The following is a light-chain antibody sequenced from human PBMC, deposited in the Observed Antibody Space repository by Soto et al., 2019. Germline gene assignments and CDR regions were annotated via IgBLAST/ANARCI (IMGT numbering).Light chain of an antibody. V-gene: IGLV6-57*04. CDR3: QSYDSSNVV. Sequence: NFMLTQPHSVSEFPGKTVTISCTRSSGSIVSNYVQWYQQRPGSAPTTVIYEDNQRPSGVPDRFSGSIDSSSNSASLTISGLKTEDEADYYCQSYDSSNVVFGGGTKLTVL. CDR1: SGSIVSNY. CDR2: EDN. J-gene: IGLJ2*01.